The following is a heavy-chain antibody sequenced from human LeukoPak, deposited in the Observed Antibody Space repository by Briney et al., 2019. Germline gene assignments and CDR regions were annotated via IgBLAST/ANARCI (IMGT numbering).Heavy chain of an antibody. J-gene: IGHJ3*02. V-gene: IGHV3-74*01. CDR1: GFTFSSYS. D-gene: IGHD2-15*01. Sequence: GGSLRLSCAASGFTFSSYSMNWVRQAPGKGLVWVSRINTDGSSTTYADPVKGRFTISRDSAKNTLYLQMNSLRAEDTAVYYCARESYCSGGSCYSGRAFDIWGQGTMVTVSS. CDR2: INTDGSST. CDR3: ARESYCSGGSCYSGRAFDI.